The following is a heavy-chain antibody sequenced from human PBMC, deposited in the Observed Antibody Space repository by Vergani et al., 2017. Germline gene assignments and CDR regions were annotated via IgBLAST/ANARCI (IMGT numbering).Heavy chain of an antibody. CDR1: GFTFSSAW. D-gene: IGHD2-21*02. CDR3: TRDAVTIWEHIVVVTAPPVYYYYYYGMDV. CDR2: IRPKTDGETT. J-gene: IGHJ6*02. V-gene: IGHV3-15*01. Sequence: EVQLVESGGGLVKPGGSLRLSCAASGFTFSSAWMSWVRQAPGKGLEWVARIRPKTDGETTDYAAPVKGRFTISRDDSKNTLYLQMNSLKTEDTAVYYCTRDAVTIWEHIVVVTAPPVYYYYYYGMDVWGQGTTVTVSS.